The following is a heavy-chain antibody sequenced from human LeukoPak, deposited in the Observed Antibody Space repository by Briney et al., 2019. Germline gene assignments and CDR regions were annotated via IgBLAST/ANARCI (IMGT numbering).Heavy chain of an antibody. D-gene: IGHD3-3*01. CDR2: MNPNSGNT. V-gene: IGHV1-8*01. Sequence: ASVTVSCTASGYTFTSYDINWVRQATGQGLEWMGWMNPNSGNTGYAQKFQGRVTMTRNTSISTAYMELSSLRSEDTAVYYCARGSPSIFGVVIISWVDKQGWFDPWGQGTLVTVSS. CDR1: GYTFTSYD. CDR3: ARGSPSIFGVVIISWVDKQGWFDP. J-gene: IGHJ5*02.